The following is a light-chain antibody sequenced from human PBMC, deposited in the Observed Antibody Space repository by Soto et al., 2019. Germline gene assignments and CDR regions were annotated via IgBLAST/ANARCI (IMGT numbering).Light chain of an antibody. CDR1: QSVTRSF. J-gene: IGKJ2*01. CDR2: GAS. Sequence: EIVLTQSPGTLSLSPGVRATLSCRASQSVTRSFLAWYQQKPGQAPRLLIYGASSRATGIPDRFSGSGSGTDFSLTISRLEPEDFAVYYCQQYDSSPFTFGQGTKLEIK. V-gene: IGKV3-20*01. CDR3: QQYDSSPFT.